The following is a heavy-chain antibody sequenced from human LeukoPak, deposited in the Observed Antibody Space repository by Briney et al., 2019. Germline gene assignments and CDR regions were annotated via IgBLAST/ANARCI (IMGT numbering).Heavy chain of an antibody. CDR1: GYSFTSYW. CDR2: IYPGDSDT. CDR3: ASGGSGWCDY. V-gene: IGHV5-51*01. Sequence: GESLKISCKGSGYSFTSYWIGWVRQIPGEGLEWMGIIYPGDSDTKYSPSFRGQVSISADKSISTAYLQWGSLKASDTGMYYCASGGSGWCDYWGQGTLVTVSS. J-gene: IGHJ4*02. D-gene: IGHD6-19*01.